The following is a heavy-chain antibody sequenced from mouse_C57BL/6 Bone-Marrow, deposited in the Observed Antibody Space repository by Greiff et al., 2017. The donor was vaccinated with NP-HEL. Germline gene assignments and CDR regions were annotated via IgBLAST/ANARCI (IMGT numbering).Heavy chain of an antibody. CDR3: AKNWGLGEAWFAY. CDR2: IWSGGST. D-gene: IGHD4-1*01. J-gene: IGHJ3*01. CDR1: GFSLTSYG. V-gene: IGHV2-5*01. Sequence: VQLQQSGPGLVQPSQSLSITCTVSGFSLTSYGVHWVSQSPGKGLEWLGVIWSGGSTDYNAAFMSSLSITQDNSKSQVFCTINSLHADDTAIYYCAKNWGLGEAWFAYWGQGTLVTVSA.